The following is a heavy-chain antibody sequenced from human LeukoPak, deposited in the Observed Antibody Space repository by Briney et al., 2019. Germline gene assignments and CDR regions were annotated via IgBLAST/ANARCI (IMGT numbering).Heavy chain of an antibody. CDR1: GFTFSSYE. J-gene: IGHJ4*02. CDR2: MSTSGNTI. CDR3: ARISLVAAYFDY. D-gene: IGHD2-15*01. Sequence: GGPLRLSCAASGFTFSSYEVNWVRQAPGKGLEWISYMSTSGNTIYYADSVKGRFTISSDNTKNSLFLQMNSLRAEDTAVYYCARISLVAAYFDYWGQGTPVTVSS. V-gene: IGHV3-48*03.